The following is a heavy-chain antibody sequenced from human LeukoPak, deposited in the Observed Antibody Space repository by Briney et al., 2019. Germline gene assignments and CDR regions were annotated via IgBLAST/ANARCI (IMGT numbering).Heavy chain of an antibody. J-gene: IGHJ5*02. CDR1: GFPFSSYG. V-gene: IGHV3-74*03. CDR2: LNGDGTKT. Sequence: PGRSLRLSCAASGFPFSSYGMHWVRQAPGKGLVWVSRLNGDGTKTTYADSVKGRFTISRDSAKNTLYLQMSSLRVEDTAVYYCARDPGVRGVYYNYFDPWGQGTLVTVSS. D-gene: IGHD3-10*01. CDR3: ARDPGVRGVYYNYFDP.